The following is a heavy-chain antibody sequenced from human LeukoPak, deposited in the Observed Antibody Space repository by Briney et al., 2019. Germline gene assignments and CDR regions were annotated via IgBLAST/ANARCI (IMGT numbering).Heavy chain of an antibody. Sequence: GGSLRLSCAASGFTFSRYWMHWVRQAPGKGLVRVSRINSDGSSTINADSVKGRFTISRDNAKNTLYLQMNSLRVEDTAVYFCARGGSPPEALGDAFDIWGQGTMVTVPS. CDR2: INSDGSST. J-gene: IGHJ3*02. CDR3: ARGGSPPEALGDAFDI. CDR1: GFTFSRYW. D-gene: IGHD1-26*01. V-gene: IGHV3-74*01.